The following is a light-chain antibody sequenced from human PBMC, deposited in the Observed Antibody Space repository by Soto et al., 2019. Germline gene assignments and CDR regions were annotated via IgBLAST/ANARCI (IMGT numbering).Light chain of an antibody. CDR2: EVV. CDR3: QSYDNSVGGRRL. CDR1: KNDIGVYDF. J-gene: IGLJ2*01. Sequence: QSALTQPPSASGSPGQSVTISCSGTKNDIGVYDFVSWYQHHPGKAPRLIIYEVVQRPSGVPDRFSASKSGTSASLAITGLQAEDEADYYCQSYDNSVGGRRLFGGGTKVTVL. V-gene: IGLV2-8*01.